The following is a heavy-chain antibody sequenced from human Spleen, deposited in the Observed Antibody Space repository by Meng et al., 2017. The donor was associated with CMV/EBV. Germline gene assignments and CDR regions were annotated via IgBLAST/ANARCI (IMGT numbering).Heavy chain of an antibody. V-gene: IGHV4-39*07. Sequence: GSLRLSCTVSGGSISSSSYYWGWIRQPPGKGLEWIGSIYYSGSTYYNPSLKSRVTISVDTSKNQFSLKLSSVTAADTAVYYCARYGYDWGHWFDPWGQGTLVTVSS. CDR3: ARYGYDWGHWFDP. J-gene: IGHJ5*02. CDR1: GGSISSSSYY. D-gene: IGHD3-10*01. CDR2: IYYSGST.